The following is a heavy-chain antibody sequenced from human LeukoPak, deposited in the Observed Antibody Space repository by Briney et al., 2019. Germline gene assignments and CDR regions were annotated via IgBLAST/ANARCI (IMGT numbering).Heavy chain of an antibody. CDR2: ISGSGGST. CDR1: GFTFSSYA. D-gene: IGHD3-22*01. CDR3: AKGYYYDSSGLTFDY. Sequence: GGSLRLSCAASGFTFSSYAMSWVRQAPGKGLEWVSAISGSGGSTYYADSVKGRFTISRDNSKNTLYLQMNSLRAEDTAVYYCAKGYYYDSSGLTFDYWRQGTLVTVSS. J-gene: IGHJ4*02. V-gene: IGHV3-23*01.